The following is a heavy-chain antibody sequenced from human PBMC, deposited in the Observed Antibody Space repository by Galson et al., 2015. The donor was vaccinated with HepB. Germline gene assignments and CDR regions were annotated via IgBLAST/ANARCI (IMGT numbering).Heavy chain of an antibody. D-gene: IGHD5-18*01. Sequence: SLRLSCAASGSSISDLYMTWIRQAPGKGLERISYISSSGSNIYYADSVKGRFTISRDSAKNSLYLQMNSLRAEDTAVYYCARGLGYTYGYYWGQGTLVTVSS. J-gene: IGHJ4*02. CDR1: GSSISDLY. CDR3: ARGLGYTYGYY. CDR2: ISSSGSNI. V-gene: IGHV3-11*01.